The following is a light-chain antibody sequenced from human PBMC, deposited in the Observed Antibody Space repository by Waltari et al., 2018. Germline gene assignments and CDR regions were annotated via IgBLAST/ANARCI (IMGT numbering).Light chain of an antibody. CDR3: QQTYNNFRT. Sequence: DIQMTQSPSSPSASVGDRVTITCRASQRISSYLNWYQQKPGKAPKLLIYAASSLESGVPSRFSGSGFGTDFTLTINGLQAEDYAAYYCQQTYNNFRTFGQGTKVDVK. J-gene: IGKJ1*01. V-gene: IGKV1-39*01. CDR2: AAS. CDR1: QRISSY.